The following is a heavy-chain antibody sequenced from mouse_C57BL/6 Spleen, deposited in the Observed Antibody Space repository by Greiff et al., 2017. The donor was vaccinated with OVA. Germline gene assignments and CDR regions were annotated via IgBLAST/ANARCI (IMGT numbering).Heavy chain of an antibody. J-gene: IGHJ4*01. CDR1: GYAFTNYL. CDR2: INPGSGGT. CDR3: ARSYYYGSSPPYAMDY. V-gene: IGHV1-54*01. Sequence: QVQLKESGAELVRPGTSVKVSCKASGYAFTNYLIEWVKQRPGQGLEWIGVINPGSGGTNYNEKFKGKATLTADKSSSTAYMQLSSLTSEDSAVYFCARSYYYGSSPPYAMDYWGQGTSVTVSS. D-gene: IGHD1-1*01.